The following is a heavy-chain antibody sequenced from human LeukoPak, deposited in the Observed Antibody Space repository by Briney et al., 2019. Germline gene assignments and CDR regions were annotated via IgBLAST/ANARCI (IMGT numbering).Heavy chain of an antibody. Sequence: PGGSLRLSCAASGFTFSSYWMSWVRQAPGKGLEWVAYINRDGSETYYVDSVKGRFTISRDNAKNSLSLQMNSLRAEDTAVYYCAVLPRTTRGYWGQGTLVTVSS. CDR3: AVLPRTTRGY. D-gene: IGHD4-17*01. J-gene: IGHJ4*02. CDR2: INRDGSET. CDR1: GFTFSSYW. V-gene: IGHV3-7*05.